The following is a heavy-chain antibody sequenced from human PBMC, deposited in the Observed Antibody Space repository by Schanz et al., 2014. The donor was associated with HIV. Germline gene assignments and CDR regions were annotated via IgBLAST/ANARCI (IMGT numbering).Heavy chain of an antibody. CDR3: AREQSITIFGGAGYYYYAMDV. V-gene: IGHV3-23*01. Sequence: EVQLLESGGGLVQPGGSLRLSCAASGFTFSSYAMSWVRLAPGKGLEWVSTVGYGGDNTYYADSVEGRFTISRDNSKNTVYLQMNSLRAEDTAVYYCAREQSITIFGGAGYYYYAMDVWGQGTTVTVSS. J-gene: IGHJ6*02. CDR2: VGYGGDNT. D-gene: IGHD3-3*01. CDR1: GFTFSSYA.